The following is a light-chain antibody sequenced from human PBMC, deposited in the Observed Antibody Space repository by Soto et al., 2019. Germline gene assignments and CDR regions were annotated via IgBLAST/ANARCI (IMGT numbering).Light chain of an antibody. J-gene: IGKJ1*01. V-gene: IGKV3-20*01. CDR2: GAS. Sequence: EIVLTQSPGTLSLSPGERATLSCRASQSVSSSYLAWYQQKPGQAPRLLIYGASSRATGIPDRFSGSVSGTDFTLSISRLEPEDLAVYYCQQYGSSPRTFGQGTKVEIK. CDR1: QSVSSSY. CDR3: QQYGSSPRT.